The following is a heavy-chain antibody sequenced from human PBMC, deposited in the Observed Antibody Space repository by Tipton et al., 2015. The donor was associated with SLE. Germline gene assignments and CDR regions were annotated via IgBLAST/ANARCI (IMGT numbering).Heavy chain of an antibody. J-gene: IGHJ6*02. CDR3: ASQLGYCSSTSCYGGYYYYYGMDV. Sequence: RSLRLSCAASGFTFSSYGMHWVRQAPGKGLEWVAVIWYDGSNKYYADSVKGRFTISRDNSKNTLYLQMNSLRAEDTAVYYCASQLGYCSSTSCYGGYYYYYGMDVWGQGTTVTVSS. D-gene: IGHD2-2*01. V-gene: IGHV3-33*01. CDR1: GFTFSSYG. CDR2: IWYDGSNK.